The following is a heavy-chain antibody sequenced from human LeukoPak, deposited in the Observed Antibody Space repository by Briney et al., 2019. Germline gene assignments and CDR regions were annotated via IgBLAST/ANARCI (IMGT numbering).Heavy chain of an antibody. J-gene: IGHJ4*02. Sequence: ASVKVSCKASGGTFSSYAISWVRRAPGQGLEWMGWINPNSGGTNYAQKFQGRVTMTRDTSISTAYMELSRLRSDDTAVYYCASLDKGNDVVFDYWGQGTLVTVSS. CDR1: GGTFSSYA. CDR2: INPNSGGT. D-gene: IGHD1-1*01. CDR3: ASLDKGNDVVFDY. V-gene: IGHV1-2*02.